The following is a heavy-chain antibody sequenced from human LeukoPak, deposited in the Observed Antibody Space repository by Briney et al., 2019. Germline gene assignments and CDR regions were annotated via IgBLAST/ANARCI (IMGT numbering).Heavy chain of an antibody. D-gene: IGHD6-13*01. J-gene: IGHJ4*02. V-gene: IGHV3-74*01. CDR3: ARDPRGYLAAAGIDY. Sequence: GGSLRLSCAASGFTFSSYWMHWVRQAPGKGLVWVSRINSDGSSTTYADSVKGRFTISRDNAKNTLYLQMNSLRAEDTAGYYCARDPRGYLAAAGIDYWGQGTLVTVSS. CDR2: INSDGSST. CDR1: GFTFSSYW.